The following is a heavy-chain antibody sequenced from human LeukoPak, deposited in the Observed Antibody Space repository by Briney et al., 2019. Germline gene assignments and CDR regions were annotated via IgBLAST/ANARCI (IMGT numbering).Heavy chain of an antibody. V-gene: IGHV3-53*01. Sequence: GGSLRLSCTASGFTVSSNYMNWVRQAPGKGLEWVSVIYSDDSTYSADSVKGRFTISRDNAKNSLYPQMNSLRAEDTAVYYCARGGGYSYGAANFDYWGQGTQVTVSS. J-gene: IGHJ4*02. D-gene: IGHD5-18*01. CDR2: IYSDDST. CDR1: GFTVSSNY. CDR3: ARGGGYSYGAANFDY.